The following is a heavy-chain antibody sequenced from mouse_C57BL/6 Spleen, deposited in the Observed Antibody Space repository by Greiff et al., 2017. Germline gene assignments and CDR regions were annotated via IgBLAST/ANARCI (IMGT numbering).Heavy chain of an antibody. CDR3: ARDRYDYDLYWYCDV. J-gene: IGHJ1*03. V-gene: IGHV5-4*01. CDR1: GFTFSSYA. D-gene: IGHD2-4*01. Sequence: EVQLVESGGGLVKPGGSLKLSCAASGFTFSSYAMSWVRQTPEKRLEWVATISDGGSYTYYPDNVKGRFTISRDNAKNNLYLQMSHLKSEDTAMYYCARDRYDYDLYWYCDVWGTGTTVTVSS. CDR2: ISDGGSYT.